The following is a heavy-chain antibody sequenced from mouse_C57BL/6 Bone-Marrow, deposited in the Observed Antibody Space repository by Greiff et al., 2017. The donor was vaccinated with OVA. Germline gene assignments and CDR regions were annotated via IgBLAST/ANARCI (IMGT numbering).Heavy chain of an antibody. CDR2: IYPGSGST. CDR3: AREGLRQDFAY. Sequence: QVQLQQPGAELVKPGASVKLSCKASGSTFTSYWITWVKQRPGQGLEWIGDIYPGSGSTNYNEKFKSKATLTVDTSSSTAYMQLSSLTSEDSAVYYCAREGLRQDFAYWGQGTLVTVSA. J-gene: IGHJ3*01. CDR1: GSTFTSYW. V-gene: IGHV1-55*01. D-gene: IGHD2-4*01.